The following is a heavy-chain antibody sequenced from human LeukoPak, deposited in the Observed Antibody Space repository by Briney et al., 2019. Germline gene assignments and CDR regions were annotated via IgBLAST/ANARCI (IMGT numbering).Heavy chain of an antibody. CDR2: ITSSSSYI. V-gene: IGHV3-21*01. CDR3: ARHVVAVGFDY. CDR1: GFTFSSYS. Sequence: GGSLRLSCAASGFTFSSYSMNWVRQAPGKGLQWVSSITSSSSYIYYADSVKGRFTISRDNAKNSLCLQMNSLRAEDTAVYYCARHVVAVGFDYWGQGTLVTVSS. D-gene: IGHD3-22*01. J-gene: IGHJ4*02.